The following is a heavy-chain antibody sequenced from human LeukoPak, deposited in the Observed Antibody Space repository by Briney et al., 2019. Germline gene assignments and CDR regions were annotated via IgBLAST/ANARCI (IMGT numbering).Heavy chain of an antibody. D-gene: IGHD3-22*01. CDR2: INHSGST. CDR1: SGSFSGYY. V-gene: IGHV4-34*01. CDR3: ARSPYDSSGYYDY. J-gene: IGHJ4*02. Sequence: SETLSLTCAVYSGSFSGYYWSWIRQPPGKGLEWIGEINHSGSTNYNPSLKSRVTISVDTSKNQFSLKLSSVTAADTAVYYCARSPYDSSGYYDYWGQGTLVTVSS.